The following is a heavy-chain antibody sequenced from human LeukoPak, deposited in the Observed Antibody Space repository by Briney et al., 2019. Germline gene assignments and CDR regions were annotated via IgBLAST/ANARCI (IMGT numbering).Heavy chain of an antibody. CDR2: IYTSGST. J-gene: IGHJ6*03. V-gene: IGHV4-4*07. CDR3: ARTTEGYAGGPGYSYYYYMDV. Sequence: SETLSLTCTVSGGSISSYYWSWIRQPAGKGLEWIGRIYTSGSTNYNPSLKSRVTMSVDTSKNQFSLKLSSETAADTAVYYCARTTEGYAGGPGYSYYYYMDVWGKGTTVTISS. CDR1: GGSISSYY. D-gene: IGHD5-12*01.